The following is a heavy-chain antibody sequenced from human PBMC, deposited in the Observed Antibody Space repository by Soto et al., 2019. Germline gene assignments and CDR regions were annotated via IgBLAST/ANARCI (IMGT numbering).Heavy chain of an antibody. CDR2: INWNGGST. CDR3: ASHGVGYSYGPDYYYYGMDV. V-gene: IGHV3-20*04. D-gene: IGHD5-18*01. Sequence: EVQLVESGGGVVRPGGSLRLSCAASGFTFDDYGMSWVRQAPGKGLEWVSGINWNGGSTGYADSVKGRFTISRDNAKNSLYLQMNSLRAEDTALYYCASHGVGYSYGPDYYYYGMDVWGQGTTVTVSS. CDR1: GFTFDDYG. J-gene: IGHJ6*02.